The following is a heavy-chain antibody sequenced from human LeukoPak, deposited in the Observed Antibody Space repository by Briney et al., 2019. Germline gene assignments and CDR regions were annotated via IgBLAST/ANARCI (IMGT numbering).Heavy chain of an antibody. CDR2: ISYDGSNK. CDR1: GFTFSSYA. V-gene: IGHV3-30*04. J-gene: IGHJ6*02. Sequence: GGSLRLSCAASGFTFSSYAMHWVRQAPGKGLEWVAIISYDGSNKYYADSVEGRFTISRDNSKNTLYLQMNSLRAEDTAVYYCARGSPLAAAGHYYYGMDLWGQGTMVTVSS. CDR3: ARGSPLAAAGHYYYGMDL. D-gene: IGHD6-13*01.